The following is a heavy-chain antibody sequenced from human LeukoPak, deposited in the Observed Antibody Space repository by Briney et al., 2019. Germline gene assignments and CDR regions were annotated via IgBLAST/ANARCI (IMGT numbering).Heavy chain of an antibody. D-gene: IGHD5-24*01. Sequence: GGSLRLSCAASGFTFSPYAMSWVRQAPGKGLEWVSAISGSGAYTYYADSVKGRFTISRDNSKNTLYLQMNSLRAEDTAVYYCARAEMATIELPFDYWGQGTLVTVSS. V-gene: IGHV3-23*01. CDR1: GFTFSPYA. J-gene: IGHJ4*02. CDR2: ISGSGAYT. CDR3: ARAEMATIELPFDY.